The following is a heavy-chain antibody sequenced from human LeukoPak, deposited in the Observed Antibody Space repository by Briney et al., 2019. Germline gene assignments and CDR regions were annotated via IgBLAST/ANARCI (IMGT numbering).Heavy chain of an antibody. Sequence: PGGSLRLSCAASGFTFSSYCMHWVRQAPGKGLEWVAFIRYDGSNKYYADSVKGRFTISRDNSKNTLYLQMNSLRAEDTAVYYCAKQCGWGSTLGSDYWGQRTLVTVSS. D-gene: IGHD2-15*01. CDR1: GFTFSSYC. J-gene: IGHJ4*02. V-gene: IGHV3-30*02. CDR2: IRYDGSNK. CDR3: AKQCGWGSTLGSDY.